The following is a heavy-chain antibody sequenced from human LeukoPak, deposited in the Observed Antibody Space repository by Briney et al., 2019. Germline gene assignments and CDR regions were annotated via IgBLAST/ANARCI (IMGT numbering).Heavy chain of an antibody. CDR2: INPNGGGT. J-gene: IGHJ6*03. Sequence: ASVKVSCKTSGYTFTSYYMHWMRQAPGQGLEWVGMINPNGGGTSSAQKFQGRVTMTRGTSTSTVYMELSSLRSEDTAVYYCARAVFGGMATIYRPSYYYYYMDVWGKGTTVTVSS. CDR1: GYTFTSYY. V-gene: IGHV1-46*01. D-gene: IGHD5-24*01. CDR3: ARAVFGGMATIYRPSYYYYYMDV.